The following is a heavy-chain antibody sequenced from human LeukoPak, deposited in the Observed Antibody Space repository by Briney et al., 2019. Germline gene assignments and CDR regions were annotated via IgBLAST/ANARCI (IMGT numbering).Heavy chain of an antibody. CDR1: GFTFTSFW. V-gene: IGHV3-7*01. CDR3: ARDTSGGWYGLIDY. D-gene: IGHD6-19*01. Sequence: GGSLRLSCEASGFTFTSFWMSWVRQAPGKGLEWVANIKQDGSEKYYVDPVKGRFTISRDNAKNPLYLQMNSLRAEDTAVYYCARDTSGGWYGLIDYWGQGTPVTVSS. CDR2: IKQDGSEK. J-gene: IGHJ4*02.